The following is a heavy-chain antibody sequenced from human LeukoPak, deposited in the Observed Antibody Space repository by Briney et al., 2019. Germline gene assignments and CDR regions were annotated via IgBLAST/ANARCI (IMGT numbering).Heavy chain of an antibody. J-gene: IGHJ4*02. D-gene: IGHD3-22*01. CDR1: GGSISSYY. CDR3: ARGYYYDSSGYDY. CDR2: IYYSGST. Sequence: SETLSLTCTVSGGSISSYYWSWIRQPPGKGLEWIGYIYYSGSTNYNPSLKSRVTISVDTSKNQFSLKLSSVTAADTAVYYCARGYYYDSSGYDYWGQGTLVTVSS. V-gene: IGHV4-59*12.